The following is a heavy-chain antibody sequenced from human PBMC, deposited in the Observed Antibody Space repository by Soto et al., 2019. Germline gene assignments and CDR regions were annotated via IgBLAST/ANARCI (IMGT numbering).Heavy chain of an antibody. CDR3: ARTYYYDSTGYYRTFDY. CDR1: GFTFGSYA. CDR2: AGPSGSST. J-gene: IGHJ4*02. Sequence: GGSLRLSCAASGFTFGSYAMSWVRLAPGKGLEWVSVAGPSGSSTFYADSVRGRFTISRDNVENTLYLQMNSLRVADTALYFCARTYYYDSTGYYRTFDYWGQGTLVTVS. V-gene: IGHV3-23*01. D-gene: IGHD3-22*01.